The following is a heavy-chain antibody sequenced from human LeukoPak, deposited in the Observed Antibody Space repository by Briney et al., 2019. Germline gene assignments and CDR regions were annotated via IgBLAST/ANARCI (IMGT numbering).Heavy chain of an antibody. D-gene: IGHD2-21*02. V-gene: IGHV3-66*01. Sequence: PGGSLRLSCAVSGFTVTNNYMSWVRQAPGEGLEWVSVIYSDGNTYYADSVKGRFTISRDSAKSTLYLQMNSLRAEDTAVYFCARGGGAFCGNDCYRNFDDWGQGTLVTVS. CDR1: GFTVTNNY. CDR3: ARGGGAFCGNDCYRNFDD. CDR2: IYSDGNT. J-gene: IGHJ4*02.